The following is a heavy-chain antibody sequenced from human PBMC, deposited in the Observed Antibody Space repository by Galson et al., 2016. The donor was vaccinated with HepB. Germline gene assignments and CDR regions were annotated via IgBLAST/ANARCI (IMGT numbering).Heavy chain of an antibody. CDR3: ARDYGSFMDV. V-gene: IGHV4-61*02. Sequence: TLSLTCTVSGGSITSCSYYWSWVRQPAGKGLEWIGRIYTSGSTNYNPSLKSRVTISIDTSKNQFSLKLSSVTAADTAVYYCARDYGSFMDVWGKGTTVTVSS. J-gene: IGHJ6*04. D-gene: IGHD3-10*01. CDR1: GGSITSCSYY. CDR2: IYTSGST.